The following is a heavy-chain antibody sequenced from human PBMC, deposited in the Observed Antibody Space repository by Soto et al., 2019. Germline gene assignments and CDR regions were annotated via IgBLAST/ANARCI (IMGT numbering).Heavy chain of an antibody. J-gene: IGHJ5*02. D-gene: IGHD6-6*01. Sequence: QLQLQESGSGLVTPSQTLSLTCAVSGCSISSGGYSWRGIRQPPGKGLEWIGYIYHSGSTYYTPSLKSRVTISVDRSKNQIALKLSSVTAADKAVYYCARVDSSSSPNWFDPWGQGTLVTVSS. CDR1: GCSISSGGYS. V-gene: IGHV4-30-2*01. CDR3: ARVDSSSSPNWFDP. CDR2: IYHSGST.